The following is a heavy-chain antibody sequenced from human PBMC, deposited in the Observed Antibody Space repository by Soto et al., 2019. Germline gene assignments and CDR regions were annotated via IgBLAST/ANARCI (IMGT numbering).Heavy chain of an antibody. Sequence: GGSLRLSCAASGFTFSSYGMHWVRQAPGKGLEWVALIWHDGRKKYYADSVKGRFTISRDNSENTQYLQMNSLRAEDTAVYYCARDLDIAMGYYYYYGMDVWGQGTTVTVSS. J-gene: IGHJ6*02. CDR3: ARDLDIAMGYYYYYGMDV. D-gene: IGHD5-18*01. CDR2: IWHDGRKK. CDR1: GFTFSSYG. V-gene: IGHV3-33*01.